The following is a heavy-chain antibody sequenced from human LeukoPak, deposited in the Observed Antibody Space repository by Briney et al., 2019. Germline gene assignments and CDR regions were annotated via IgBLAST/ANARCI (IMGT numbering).Heavy chain of an antibody. CDR1: GYTFTSSD. D-gene: IGHD2-2*02. J-gene: IGHJ5*02. Sequence: ASVKVSCKASGYTFTSSDINWVRQAAGQGLEWLGWMNPNTGNRAYAPKFQGRVTMTRDTSSSTAYMELSSLTSDDTAVYYCARGIPTRGSSWFEPWGQGTLVTVSS. CDR2: MNPNTGNR. V-gene: IGHV1-8*01. CDR3: ARGIPTRGSSWFEP.